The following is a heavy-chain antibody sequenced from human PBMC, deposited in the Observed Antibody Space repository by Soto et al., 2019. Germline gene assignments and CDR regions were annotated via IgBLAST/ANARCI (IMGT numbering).Heavy chain of an antibody. CDR1: GFTFSSYA. CDR3: AKGSYYYGSGSSTGDY. V-gene: IGHV3-23*01. D-gene: IGHD3-10*01. Sequence: EVQLLESGGGLVQPGGSLRLSCAASGFTFSSYAMSWVRQAPGKGLEWVSAISGSGGSTYYADSVKGRFTISRDNSKNTLYLQMSSLRAEDTAVYYCAKGSYYYGSGSSTGDYWGQGTLVTVSS. CDR2: ISGSGGST. J-gene: IGHJ4*02.